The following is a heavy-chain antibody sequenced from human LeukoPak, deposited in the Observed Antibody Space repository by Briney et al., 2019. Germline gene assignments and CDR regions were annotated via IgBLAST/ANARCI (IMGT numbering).Heavy chain of an antibody. CDR1: GFTVITND. V-gene: IGHV3-53*01. CDR2: LYSDGNT. J-gene: IGHJ4*02. Sequence: GGSLRLSCAASGFTVITNDMTWVRQAPGRGLEWVSVLYSDGNTKYADSVQGRFTISRDNSKNTLYLEMNSLSPDDTAVYYCARGVEPLAANTLAYWGQGTLVTVPS. D-gene: IGHD1-14*01. CDR3: ARGVEPLAANTLAY.